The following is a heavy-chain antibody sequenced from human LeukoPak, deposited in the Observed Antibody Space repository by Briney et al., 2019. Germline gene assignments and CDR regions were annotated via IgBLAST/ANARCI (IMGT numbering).Heavy chain of an antibody. CDR1: GFTSADYA. CDR2: INWNGGSR. J-gene: IGHJ6*02. CDR3: ARAGGEDYYYGMDV. D-gene: IGHD3-10*01. Sequence: EGSLRLPCAASGFTSADYAMSWVRQPPGKGLEWVSGINWNGGSRGYADSVKGRFTISRDNAKNSLFLQMNSLRVEDTALYYCARAGGEDYYYGMDVWGQGTTVTVSS. V-gene: IGHV3-20*04.